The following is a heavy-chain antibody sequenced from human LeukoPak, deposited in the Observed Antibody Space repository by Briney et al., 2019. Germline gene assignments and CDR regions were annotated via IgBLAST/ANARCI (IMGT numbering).Heavy chain of an antibody. J-gene: IGHJ5*02. CDR3: AREGIVGATRGWFDP. V-gene: IGHV3-21*01. D-gene: IGHD1-26*01. CDR2: ISSGSSYI. Sequence: GGSLRLSCAASGFTFSSYSMNWVRQAPGKGLEWVSSISSGSSYIYYTDSVKGRFTISRDNAKNSLYLQMNSLRAEDTAVYYCAREGIVGATRGWFDPWGQGTLVTVSS. CDR1: GFTFSSYS.